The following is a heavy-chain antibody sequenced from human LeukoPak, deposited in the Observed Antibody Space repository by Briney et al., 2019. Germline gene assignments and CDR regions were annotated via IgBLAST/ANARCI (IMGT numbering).Heavy chain of an antibody. CDR3: ARAYDTSGYSDLGY. CDR2: ISSSGSTI. CDR1: GFTFSGYE. Sequence: GGSLRLSCAASGFTFSGYEMNWVRQAPGKGLEWVSYISSSGSTIYYADSVKGRFTISRDNAKNSLYLEMNSLRGEGTAVYYCARAYDTSGYSDLGYWGQGTLVTVSS. V-gene: IGHV3-48*03. J-gene: IGHJ4*02. D-gene: IGHD3-22*01.